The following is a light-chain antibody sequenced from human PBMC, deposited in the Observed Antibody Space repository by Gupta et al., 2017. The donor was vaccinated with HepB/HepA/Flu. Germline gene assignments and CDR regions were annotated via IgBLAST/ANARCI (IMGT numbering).Light chain of an antibody. CDR2: VGTGGIVG. Sequence: QPVLTQPPSASASLGASVTLTCTLSSGYNNYKVDWYQQKPGKGPRFVMRVGTGGIVGSKGEDIPDRFSVLGSGLNRYLIIKNIQEEDGSDFHCGTDHGSGRKFVVVFGGGTTLTVL. CDR3: GTDHGSGRKFVVV. CDR1: SGYNNYK. J-gene: IGLJ2*01. V-gene: IGLV9-49*01.